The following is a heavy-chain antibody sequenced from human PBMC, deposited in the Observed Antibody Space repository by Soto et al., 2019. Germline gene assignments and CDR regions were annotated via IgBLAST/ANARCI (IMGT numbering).Heavy chain of an antibody. J-gene: IGHJ5*02. Sequence: QMPGKGLEWMGIIYPGDSDTRYSPSFQGQVTISADKSISTAYLQWRSLKASDTAMYYCARQLMEGCSGGSCYRWFDPWGQGTLVTVSS. CDR3: ARQLMEGCSGGSCYRWFDP. V-gene: IGHV5-51*01. CDR2: IYPGDSDT. D-gene: IGHD2-15*01.